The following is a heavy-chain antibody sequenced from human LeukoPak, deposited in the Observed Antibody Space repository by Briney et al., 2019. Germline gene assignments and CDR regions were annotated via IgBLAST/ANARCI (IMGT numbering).Heavy chain of an antibody. D-gene: IGHD3-3*01. V-gene: IGHV1-3*01. CDR2: INAGNGNT. CDR3: ARANDFWSGGIAAYGMDV. CDR1: GYTFTSYA. J-gene: IGHJ6*02. Sequence: ASVKVSCKASGYTFTSYAMHWVRQAPGQRLEWMGWINAGNGNTKYSQKFQGRVTITRDTPASTAYMELSSLRSEDTAVYYCARANDFWSGGIAAYGMDVWGQGTTVTVSS.